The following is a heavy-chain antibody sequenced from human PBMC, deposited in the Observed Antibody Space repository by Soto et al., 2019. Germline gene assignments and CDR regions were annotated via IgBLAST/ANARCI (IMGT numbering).Heavy chain of an antibody. Sequence: SETLSLTCSVSGGSVRTGSYHRSWIRQPPGKGLEWIGFIPNNGSPDYNPSRKSRVVVSIDRSKNQFSLKVTSVTAADTAVYYCARIGWGGDSWGQGTLVTVSS. CDR1: GGSVRTGSYH. J-gene: IGHJ4*02. CDR2: IPNNGSP. CDR3: ARIGWGGDS. V-gene: IGHV4-61*01. D-gene: IGHD7-27*01.